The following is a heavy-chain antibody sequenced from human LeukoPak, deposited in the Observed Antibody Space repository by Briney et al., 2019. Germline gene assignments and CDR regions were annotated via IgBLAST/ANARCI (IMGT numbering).Heavy chain of an antibody. CDR1: GYTFTSYA. D-gene: IGHD6-19*01. V-gene: IGHV7-4-1*02. J-gene: IGHJ4*02. Sequence: GASVKVSCKASGYTFTSYAMNWVRQAPGQGLEWMGWINTNTGNPTYAQGFTGRFVFSLDTSVSTAYLQISSLKAEDTAVYYCARDSVGSGWYEGGLDYWGQGTLVTVSS. CDR3: ARDSVGSGWYEGGLDY. CDR2: INTNTGNP.